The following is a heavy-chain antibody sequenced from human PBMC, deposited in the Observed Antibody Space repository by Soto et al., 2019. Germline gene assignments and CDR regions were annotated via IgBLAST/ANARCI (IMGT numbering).Heavy chain of an antibody. CDR1: GYTFTSYG. V-gene: IGHV1-18*01. CDR3: ARDLIVGATLYYYYYGMDV. CDR2: ISAYNGNT. Sequence: ASVKVSCKAPGYTFTSYGISWVRQAPGQGLEWMGWISAYNGNTNYAQKLQGRVTMTTDTSTSTAYMELRSLRSDDTAVYYCARDLIVGATLYYYYYGMDVWGQGTTVTVSS. J-gene: IGHJ6*02. D-gene: IGHD1-26*01.